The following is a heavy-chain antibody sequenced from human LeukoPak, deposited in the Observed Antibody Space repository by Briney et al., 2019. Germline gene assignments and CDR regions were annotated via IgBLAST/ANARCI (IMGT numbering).Heavy chain of an antibody. J-gene: IGHJ1*01. Sequence: GGSLRLSCAASGFTFSSYAMSWVRQAPGRGLEWVSGISGSGGGPDYADAVKGRFTISRDNSKNTLYLQMNSLRAEDTAVYYCAKKVVVGATSPYSDFQDWGQGTLVTVSS. V-gene: IGHV3-23*01. D-gene: IGHD1-26*01. CDR3: AKKVVVGATSPYSDFQD. CDR1: GFTFSSYA. CDR2: ISGSGGGP.